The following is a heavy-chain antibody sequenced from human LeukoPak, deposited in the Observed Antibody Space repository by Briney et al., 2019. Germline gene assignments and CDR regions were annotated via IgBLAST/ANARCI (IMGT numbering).Heavy chain of an antibody. Sequence: GGSLRLSCAASGFTFSSYAMSWVRQAPGKGLEWVSAISGSGGSTYYADSVKGRFTISRDNSKNTLYLQMNSLRPEDTAVYYCAKDLVIAVAGTFDYWGQGTLVTVSS. CDR3: AKDLVIAVAGTFDY. CDR2: ISGSGGST. V-gene: IGHV3-23*01. CDR1: GFTFSSYA. J-gene: IGHJ4*02. D-gene: IGHD6-19*01.